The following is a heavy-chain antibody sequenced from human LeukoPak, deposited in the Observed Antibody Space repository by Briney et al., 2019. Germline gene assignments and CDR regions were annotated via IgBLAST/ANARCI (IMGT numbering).Heavy chain of an antibody. CDR1: VGSISRGNW. CDR2: IYHNGTH. CDR3: ATAPILRGEGGEHYKYGMDV. V-gene: IGHV4-4*02. Sequence: SGTLSLTCAVPVGSISRGNWWTWVRQSPGKGLEWIGEIYHNGTHNYNPSLKSRVTISADPFKNHFSLKLTSVTAANTAVYYCATAPILRGEGGEHYKYGMDVWGQGTTVIVSS. J-gene: IGHJ6*02. D-gene: IGHD2-2*02.